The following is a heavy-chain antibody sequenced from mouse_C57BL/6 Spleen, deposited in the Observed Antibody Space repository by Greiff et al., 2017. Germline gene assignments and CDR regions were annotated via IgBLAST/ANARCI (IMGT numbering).Heavy chain of an antibody. V-gene: IGHV2-3*01. CDR2: IWGDGGT. D-gene: IGHD3-2*02. CDR3: AKTAQAPYYFDY. Sequence: QVQLKESGPGLVAPSQSLSITCTVSGFSLTSYGVSWVRQPPGKGLEWLGVIWGDGGTNYPSALISKLSISKDNSKCQVFLKLNSLHTDDTATYYWAKTAQAPYYFDYWGQGTTRTVSA. J-gene: IGHJ2*01. CDR1: GFSLTSYG.